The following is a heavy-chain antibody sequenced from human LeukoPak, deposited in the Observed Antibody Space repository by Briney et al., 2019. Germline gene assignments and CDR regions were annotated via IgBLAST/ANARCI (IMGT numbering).Heavy chain of an antibody. CDR2: IIPIFGTA. D-gene: IGHD1-26*01. Sequence: GASVKVSCKASGGTFSSYAISWVRQAPGQGLEWMGGIIPIFGTANYAQKFQGRVTITADESTSTAYMELSSLRSEDTAVYYCARGRSGNYPSGYFDYWGQGTLVTVSS. J-gene: IGHJ4*02. V-gene: IGHV1-69*13. CDR1: GGTFSSYA. CDR3: ARGRSGNYPSGYFDY.